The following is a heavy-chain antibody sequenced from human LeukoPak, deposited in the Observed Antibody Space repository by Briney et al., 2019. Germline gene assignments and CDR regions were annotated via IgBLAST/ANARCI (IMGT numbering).Heavy chain of an antibody. Sequence: ASVKVSCKASGYTFTGYYMHWVRQAPGQGLEWMGWINPNSGGTNYAQQFQGRVTMTRDTSISTAYMELSRLRSDDTAVYYCARGLATIPNSRWGQGTLVTVSS. J-gene: IGHJ4*02. D-gene: IGHD5-24*01. CDR1: GYTFTGYY. V-gene: IGHV1-2*02. CDR3: ARGLATIPNSR. CDR2: INPNSGGT.